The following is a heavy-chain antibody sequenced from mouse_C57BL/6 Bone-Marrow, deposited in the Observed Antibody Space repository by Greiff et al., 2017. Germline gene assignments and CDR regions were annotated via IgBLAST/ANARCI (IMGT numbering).Heavy chain of an antibody. CDR1: GYTFTNYW. CDR2: IYPGGGYT. V-gene: IGHV1-63*01. D-gene: IGHD1-1*01. Sequence: VHLVESGAELVRPGTSVTMSCKASGYTFTNYWIGWAQQRPGHGLEWIGDIYPGGGYTNYNEKFKGKATLTADKSSSTAYMQFSSLTSEDSAIYYCAREVVASDWYFDVWGTGTTVTVSS. CDR3: AREVVASDWYFDV. J-gene: IGHJ1*03.